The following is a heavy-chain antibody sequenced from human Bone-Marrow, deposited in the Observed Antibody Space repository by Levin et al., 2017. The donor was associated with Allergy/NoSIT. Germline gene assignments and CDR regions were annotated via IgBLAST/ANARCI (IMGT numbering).Heavy chain of an antibody. CDR1: GYTFTTYG. CDR3: ARGHFPDYDYGMDV. V-gene: IGHV1-18*01. J-gene: IGHJ6*02. CDR2: VSAYSGNT. Sequence: GGSLRLSCKASGYTFTTYGLTWVRQAPGHGLEWLGLVSAYSGNTNYALNLQDRVIINTDTATNTAYMGLTSLRADDTGIYYCARGHFPDYDYGMDVWGQGTNVGVSS.